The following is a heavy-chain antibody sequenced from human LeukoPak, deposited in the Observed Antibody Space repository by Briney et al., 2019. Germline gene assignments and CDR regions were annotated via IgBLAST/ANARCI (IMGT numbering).Heavy chain of an antibody. CDR2: VDPEDGET. Sequence: ASVKVSCKVSGYTFTDYYMHWVQQAPGKGLEWMGLVDPEDGETIYAEKFQGRVTITADTSTDTAYMELSSLRSEDTAVYYCATVIAARHSDYWGQGTLVTVSS. D-gene: IGHD6-6*01. CDR3: ATVIAARHSDY. J-gene: IGHJ4*02. CDR1: GYTFTDYY. V-gene: IGHV1-69-2*01.